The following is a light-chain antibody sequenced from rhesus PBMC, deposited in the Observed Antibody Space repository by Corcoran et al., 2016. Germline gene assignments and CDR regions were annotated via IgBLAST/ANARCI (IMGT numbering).Light chain of an antibody. J-gene: IGKJ1*01. CDR1: QSVGSN. CDR3: QQDYSWPWT. V-gene: IGKV3-42*01. Sequence: MTQSPATLSLSPGERATLSCRDSQSVGSNLAWYKQKVGQAPTLLIPGASSRPTGITDRFSGSGSGTEVSLTISSLEPEDVGVYYCQQDYSWPWTFGQGTKVEIK. CDR2: GAS.